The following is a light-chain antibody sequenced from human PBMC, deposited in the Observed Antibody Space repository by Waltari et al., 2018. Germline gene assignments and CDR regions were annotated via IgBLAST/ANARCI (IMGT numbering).Light chain of an antibody. J-gene: IGKJ1*01. CDR2: DAS. Sequence: EIVLTQSPGPLSLSPGERATLSCRASQSVSKYLAWYQQTPGQAPRLLIYDASIRATGIPDRFSGSGWGTDFSLTISSLEPEDFAVYYCQKYGTLPATFGQGTKVQ. CDR3: QKYGTLPAT. V-gene: IGKV3-20*01. CDR1: QSVSKY.